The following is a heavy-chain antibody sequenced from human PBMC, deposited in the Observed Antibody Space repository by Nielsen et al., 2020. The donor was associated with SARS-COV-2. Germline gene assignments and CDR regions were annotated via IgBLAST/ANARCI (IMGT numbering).Heavy chain of an antibody. CDR3: AGEVPAEYYFDY. Sequence: GGSLRLSCAASGFTFSSYSMNWVRQAPGKGLEWVSSISSSSSYIYYADSVKGRFTISRDNAKNSLYLQMNSLRAEDTAVYYCAGEVPAEYYFDYWGQGTLVTVSS. D-gene: IGHD6-13*01. CDR1: GFTFSSYS. J-gene: IGHJ4*02. CDR2: ISSSSSYI. V-gene: IGHV3-21*01.